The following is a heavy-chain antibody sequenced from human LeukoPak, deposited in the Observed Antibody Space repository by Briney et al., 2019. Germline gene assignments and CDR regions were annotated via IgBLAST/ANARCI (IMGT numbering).Heavy chain of an antibody. CDR1: GYSISSGYY. CDR2: IYHSGST. D-gene: IGHD7-27*01. V-gene: IGHV4-38-2*01. J-gene: IGHJ4*02. Sequence: SETLSLTCAVSGYSISSGYYWGWIRQPPGKGLEWIGSIYHSGSTYYNPSLKSRVTISADTSKNQFSLKLSSVTAADTAVYYCARARATELGTFPSLDYWGQGTLVTVSS. CDR3: ARARATELGTFPSLDY.